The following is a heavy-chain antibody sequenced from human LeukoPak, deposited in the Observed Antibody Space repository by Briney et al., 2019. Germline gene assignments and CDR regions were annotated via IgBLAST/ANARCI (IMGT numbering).Heavy chain of an antibody. D-gene: IGHD2/OR15-2a*01. CDR2: IFQGGGEI. V-gene: IGHV3-23*01. Sequence: GGSLRLSCAASGFTFSTFAMIWVRQPPGKGLEWVSSIFQGGGEIHYADSVRGRFTISRDNSKSILSLQMNSLRAEDTAIYYRATYRQVLLPFESWGQGTLVTVSS. CDR3: ATYRQVLLPFES. J-gene: IGHJ4*02. CDR1: GFTFSTFA.